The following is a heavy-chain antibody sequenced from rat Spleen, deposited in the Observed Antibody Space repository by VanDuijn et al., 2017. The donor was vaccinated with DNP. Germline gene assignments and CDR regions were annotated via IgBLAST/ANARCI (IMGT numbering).Heavy chain of an antibody. CDR3: ARDPPWAALGHDWFGY. CDR1: GFSLTRDG. V-gene: IGHV2S8*01. CDR2: MSSGGST. D-gene: IGHD1-2*01. Sequence: QVQLKESGPGLVQPSQTLSLTCTVSGFSLTRDGVSWVRQPPGKGLEWIAAMSSGGSTYYNSSLKSRLAITRDTSKSQVFLKMNSLQTEDTATYYCARDPPWAALGHDWFGYWGQGTLVTVSS. J-gene: IGHJ3*01.